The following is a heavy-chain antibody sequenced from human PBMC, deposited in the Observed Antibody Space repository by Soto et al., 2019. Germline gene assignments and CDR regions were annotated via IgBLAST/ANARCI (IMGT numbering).Heavy chain of an antibody. D-gene: IGHD1-1*01. V-gene: IGHV4-59*01. J-gene: IGHJ1*01. Sequence: QVQLQESGPGLVKPSETLSLTCTVSGASMIGNYWTWVRQPPGKGLEWIGNMFYSVTTNYNPSLKSRVTMSLDTSVNQFSLRLSSVTAADTAVYYCARTNMRYGKIQDWGQGTRVTVSS. CDR2: MFYSVTT. CDR1: GASMIGNY. CDR3: ARTNMRYGKIQD.